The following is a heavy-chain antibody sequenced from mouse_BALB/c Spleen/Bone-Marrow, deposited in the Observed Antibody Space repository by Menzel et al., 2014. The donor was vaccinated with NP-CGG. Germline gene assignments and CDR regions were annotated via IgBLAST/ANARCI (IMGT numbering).Heavy chain of an antibody. V-gene: IGHV14-3*02. Sequence: EVKLVESGAELVKPGASAKLSCTASGFNIKDTYMHWVKQRPEQGLEWIGRIDPANGNTKYDPKFQGKATITADTSSNTAYLQLSSLTSEDTAVYYCARNGYYVYYYAMDYWGQGTSVTVSS. D-gene: IGHD2-3*01. CDR2: IDPANGNT. J-gene: IGHJ4*01. CDR1: GFNIKDTY. CDR3: ARNGYYVYYYAMDY.